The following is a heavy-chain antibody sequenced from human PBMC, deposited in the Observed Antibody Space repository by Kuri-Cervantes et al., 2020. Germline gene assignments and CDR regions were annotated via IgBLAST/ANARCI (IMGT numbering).Heavy chain of an antibody. V-gene: IGHV1-18*01. CDR1: GYAFINHG. J-gene: IGHJ4*02. CDR2: ICIYNGHT. CDR3: AKVAQAYFDY. Sequence: ASVNVSCKASGYAFINHGITWVRQAPGQGLEWMGWICIYNGHTNYAQKFQDIVTMTTDTSTSTAYMELTSLTSDDTAVYYCAKVAQAYFDYWGQGTLVTVSS.